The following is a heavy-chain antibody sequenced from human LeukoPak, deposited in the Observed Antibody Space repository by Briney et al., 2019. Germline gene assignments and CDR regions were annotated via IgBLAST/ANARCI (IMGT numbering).Heavy chain of an antibody. Sequence: SQTLSLTCTVSGGSISSGGYYWSWIRQPPGKGLEWIGYIYHSGSTYYNPSLKSRVTISVDRSKNQFSLKLSSVTAADTAVYYCARAEGQQLDGTGGEDFDYWGQGTLVTVSS. CDR1: GGSISSGGYY. CDR3: ARAEGQQLDGTGGEDFDY. J-gene: IGHJ4*02. V-gene: IGHV4-30-2*01. CDR2: IYHSGST. D-gene: IGHD6-13*01.